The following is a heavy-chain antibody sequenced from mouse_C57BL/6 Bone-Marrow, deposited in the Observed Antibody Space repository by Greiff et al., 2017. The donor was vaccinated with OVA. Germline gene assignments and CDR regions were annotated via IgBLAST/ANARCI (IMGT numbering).Heavy chain of an antibody. CDR3: ASLYYYGSSYNY. V-gene: IGHV3-6*01. CDR1: GYSITSGYY. CDR2: ISYDGSN. D-gene: IGHD1-1*01. J-gene: IGHJ2*01. Sequence: EVQLVESGPGLVKPSQSLSLTCSVTGYSITSGYYWNWIRQFPGNKLEWMGYISYDGSNNYNPSLKNRISITRDTSKNQFFLKLNSVTTEDTATYYCASLYYYGSSYNYWGQGTTLTVSS.